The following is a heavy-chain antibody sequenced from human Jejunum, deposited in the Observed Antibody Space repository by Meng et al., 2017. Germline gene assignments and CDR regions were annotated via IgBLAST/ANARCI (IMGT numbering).Heavy chain of an antibody. V-gene: IGHV4-31*03. CDR3: ARDRFSSGSSNWFDP. CDR1: GGSISSGGYY. J-gene: IGHJ5*02. CDR2: SDYSGST. D-gene: IGHD3-10*01. Sequence: QVPLQESGPGLVRPSQTLSLTCTVPGGSISSGGYYWRWIRQHPGKGLEWIGYSDYSGSTYYNPSLKSRITTSLDTSKNQFSLKLSSVTAADTAVYYCARDRFSSGSSNWFDPWGQGTLVTVSS.